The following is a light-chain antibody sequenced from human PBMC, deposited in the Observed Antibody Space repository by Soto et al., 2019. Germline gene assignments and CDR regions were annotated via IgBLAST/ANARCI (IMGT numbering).Light chain of an antibody. Sequence: DIVMTQSPLSLPVTPGEPASISCTSSQSLLHSNGYNYLDWYLQKPGHSPQLLIYLGSNRASGVPDRFSGSGSGTDFTLKISRVEAEDVGVYYCMQVLQTPLTFGPGTKVDIK. J-gene: IGKJ3*01. CDR3: MQVLQTPLT. CDR2: LGS. CDR1: QSLLHSNGYNY. V-gene: IGKV2-28*01.